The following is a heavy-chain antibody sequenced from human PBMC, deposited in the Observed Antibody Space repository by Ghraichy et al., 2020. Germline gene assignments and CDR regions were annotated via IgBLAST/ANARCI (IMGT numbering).Heavy chain of an antibody. Sequence: ESLNISCAASGFTFSNSWMSWVRQAPGKGLEWVANIKQDGSAQYYVDSVEGRFTISRDNAKNSLYLQMNSLRAEDTAVYFCAREGRDGYNYGPLGYWGQGTLVTVSS. CDR3: AREGRDGYNYGPLGY. CDR2: IKQDGSAQ. V-gene: IGHV3-7*01. CDR1: GFTFSNSW. J-gene: IGHJ4*02. D-gene: IGHD5-24*01.